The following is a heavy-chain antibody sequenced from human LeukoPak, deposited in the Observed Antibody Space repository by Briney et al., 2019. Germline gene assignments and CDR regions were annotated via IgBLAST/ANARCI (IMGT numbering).Heavy chain of an antibody. CDR1: GGSFSGYY. V-gene: IGHV4-34*01. D-gene: IGHD4-17*01. CDR2: INHSGST. Sequence: SETLSLTCAVYGGSFSGYYWSWIRQPPGKGLEWIGEINHSGSTNYNPSLKSRVTISVDTSKNQFSLKLSSVTAADTAVYYCARDPFYGGNLYYFDYWGQGTLVTVSS. CDR3: ARDPFYGGNLYYFDY. J-gene: IGHJ4*02.